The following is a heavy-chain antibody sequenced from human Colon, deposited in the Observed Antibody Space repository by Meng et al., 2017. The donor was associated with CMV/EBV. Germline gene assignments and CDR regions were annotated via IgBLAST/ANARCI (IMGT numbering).Heavy chain of an antibody. J-gene: IGHJ4*02. V-gene: IGHV3-66*01. CDR2: IYSGGST. CDR1: GFTVSRNY. Sequence: QLVEAGGGLVPPGGSLRLSCAASGFTVSRNYMSWVRQAPGKGLEWVSVIYSGGSTYYADSVKGRFTISRDNSKNTLYLQMNSLRAEDTAVYYCARDSSSWYADYWGQGTLVTVSS. CDR3: ARDSSSWYADY. D-gene: IGHD6-13*01.